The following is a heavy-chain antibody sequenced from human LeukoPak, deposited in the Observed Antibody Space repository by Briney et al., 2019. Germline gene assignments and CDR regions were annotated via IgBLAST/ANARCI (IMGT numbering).Heavy chain of an antibody. Sequence: SQTLSLTCTVSAGSVSSGTYYWNWIRQPAEKGLEWIGRIYTSGRTNYNPSLKSRVTISVATSKNQFSLKLTSVTAADTAVYYWASQTLIDDAFDIWGQGTMVTVSS. V-gene: IGHV4-61*02. J-gene: IGHJ3*02. CDR2: IYTSGRT. CDR1: AGSVSSGTYY. CDR3: ASQTLIDDAFDI.